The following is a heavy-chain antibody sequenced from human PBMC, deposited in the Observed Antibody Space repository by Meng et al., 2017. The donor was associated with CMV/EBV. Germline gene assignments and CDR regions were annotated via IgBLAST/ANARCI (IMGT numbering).Heavy chain of an antibody. CDR1: GFTFDRSA. D-gene: IGHD2-8*01. CDR3: ARVYPTAGRYCTNGVCPRGKGYFDY. CDR2: IGYNSDYI. V-gene: IGHV3-9*01. J-gene: IGHJ4*02. Sequence: GGSLRLSCAASGFTFDRSAIHWVRQVPGKGLEWVSGIGYNSDYIGYADSVKGRFTISRDNAKNSVYLQMNSLRPEDTALYYCARVYPTAGRYCTNGVCPRGKGYFDYWGQGTLVTVSS.